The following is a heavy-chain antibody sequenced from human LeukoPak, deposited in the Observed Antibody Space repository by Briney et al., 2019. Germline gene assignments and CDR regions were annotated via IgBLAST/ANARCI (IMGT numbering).Heavy chain of an antibody. V-gene: IGHV1-69*04. CDR2: IIPILGIA. D-gene: IGHD3-3*01. Sequence: SVKVSCKASGGTFSSYAISWVRQAPGQGLEWMGRIIPILGIANYAQKFQGRVTITADKSTSTAYMELSSLRSEDTAVYYCASAYYDFWSGPGYFDYWGRGTLVTVSS. CDR3: ASAYYDFWSGPGYFDY. CDR1: GGTFSSYA. J-gene: IGHJ4*02.